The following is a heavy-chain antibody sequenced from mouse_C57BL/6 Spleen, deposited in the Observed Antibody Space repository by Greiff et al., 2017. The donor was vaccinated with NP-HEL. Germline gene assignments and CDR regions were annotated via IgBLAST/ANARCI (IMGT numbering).Heavy chain of an antibody. CDR1: GFTFSDYG. Sequence: EVKLMESGGGLVKPGGSLKLSCAASGFTFSDYGMHWVRQAPEKGLEWVAYISSGSSTIYYADTVKGRFTISRDNAKNTLFLQMTSLRSEDTAMYYCARLEYYGSSHYFDYWGQGTTLTVSS. V-gene: IGHV5-17*01. J-gene: IGHJ2*01. D-gene: IGHD1-1*01. CDR3: ARLEYYGSSHYFDY. CDR2: ISSGSSTI.